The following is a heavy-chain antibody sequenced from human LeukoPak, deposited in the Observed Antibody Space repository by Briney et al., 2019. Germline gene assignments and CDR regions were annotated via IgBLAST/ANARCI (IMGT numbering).Heavy chain of an antibody. Sequence: GGSLRLSCAASGFTFSTYAVHWVRQAPGKGLEWVAVISYDGSKRCYADSVKGRFTISRDNSKNAFLQMNSLRAEDTAVYYCARDYDTSGSYFDFFDYWGQGTLVTVSS. CDR1: GFTFSTYA. V-gene: IGHV3-30-3*01. CDR2: ISYDGSKR. J-gene: IGHJ4*02. D-gene: IGHD3-22*01. CDR3: ARDYDTSGSYFDFFDY.